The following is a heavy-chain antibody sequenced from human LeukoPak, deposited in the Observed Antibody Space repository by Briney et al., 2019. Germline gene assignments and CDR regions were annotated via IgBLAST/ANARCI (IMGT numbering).Heavy chain of an antibody. J-gene: IGHJ4*02. Sequence: PGGSLRLSCAGSGFPFSIYGMNWVRQAPGKGLEWVSGISPGGGPTYYADSVKGRFTISRDDSKNTLYLQMNSLRAEDTAVYYCATSTGNIRLIGYYFDYWGQGTLVTVSS. V-gene: IGHV3-23*01. CDR3: ATSTGNIRLIGYYFDY. D-gene: IGHD2-8*01. CDR1: GFPFSIYG. CDR2: ISPGGGPT.